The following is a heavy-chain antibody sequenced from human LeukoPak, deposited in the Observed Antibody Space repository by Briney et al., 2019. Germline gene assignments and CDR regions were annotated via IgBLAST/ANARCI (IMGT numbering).Heavy chain of an antibody. J-gene: IGHJ4*02. CDR3: ARGGYYDSSGYYYSPYFDY. Sequence: GGSLRLSCAASGFTFSSYAMHWVRQAPGKGLEWVAVISYDGSNKYYADSVKGRFTISRDNSKNTLYLQMNSLRAEDTAVYYCARGGYYDSSGYYYSPYFDYWGRGTLVTVSS. D-gene: IGHD3-22*01. V-gene: IGHV3-30-3*01. CDR2: ISYDGSNK. CDR1: GFTFSSYA.